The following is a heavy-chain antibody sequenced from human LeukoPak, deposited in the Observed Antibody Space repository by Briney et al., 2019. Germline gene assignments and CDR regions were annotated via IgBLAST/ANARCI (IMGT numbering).Heavy chain of an antibody. CDR3: ARKGPANYYYYYMDV. CDR1: GYTFTSYD. V-gene: IGHV1-8*01. D-gene: IGHD2-2*01. Sequence: ASVTVSFKASGYTFTSYDLNWVRQATGQGLEWMGWMNPNSGNTVYAPKFQGRVTMTRNTSISTAYMELGSLRSEDTAVYYCARKGPANYYYYYMDVWGQGTTVTVSS. CDR2: MNPNSGNT. J-gene: IGHJ6*03.